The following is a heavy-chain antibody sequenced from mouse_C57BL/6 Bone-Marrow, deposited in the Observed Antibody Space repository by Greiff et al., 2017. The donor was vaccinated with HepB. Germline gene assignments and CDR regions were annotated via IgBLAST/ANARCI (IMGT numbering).Heavy chain of an antibody. CDR2: ISSGGSYT. J-gene: IGHJ2*01. CDR1: GFTFSSYG. D-gene: IGHD2-5*01. V-gene: IGHV5-6*01. CDR3: ATQSLAYYSDYGEYDY. Sequence: EVQRVESGGDLVKPGGSLKLSCAASGFTFSSYGMSWVRQTPDKRLEWVANISSGGSYTYYPDSVKGRFTISRDNAKNTLYLQMSSLKSEDTAMYYGATQSLAYYSDYGEYDYWGQGTTLTVSS.